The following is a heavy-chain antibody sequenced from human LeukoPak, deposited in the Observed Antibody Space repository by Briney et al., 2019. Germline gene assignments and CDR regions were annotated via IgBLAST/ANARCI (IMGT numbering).Heavy chain of an antibody. D-gene: IGHD3-10*01. CDR1: GFTFSSYT. CDR3: ARDSGDDAFDI. CDR2: IRSNGGST. J-gene: IGHJ3*02. Sequence: GGALRLSCADPGFTFSSYTMHWVRQAPGKGLEYVSAIRSNGGSTYYANSVKGRFTISRDNSKNTLYLQMGTLRSEEKGGCYCARDSGDDAFDIWGQGTMVTVSS. V-gene: IGHV3-64*01.